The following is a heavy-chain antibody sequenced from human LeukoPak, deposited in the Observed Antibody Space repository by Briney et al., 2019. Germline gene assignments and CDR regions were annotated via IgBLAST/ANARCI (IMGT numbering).Heavy chain of an antibody. Sequence: GGSLRLSCAASGFTFSNAWMNWVRQAPGKGLEWVGRIKSKTVGGTTDFAAPVKGRFTMSRDDSKNTLYLQMNSLTSEDTAVYYCTQGGGQYFDYWGQGTLVTVSS. CDR2: IKSKTVGGTT. D-gene: IGHD2-15*01. CDR3: TQGGGQYFDY. CDR1: GFTFSNAW. J-gene: IGHJ4*02. V-gene: IGHV3-15*07.